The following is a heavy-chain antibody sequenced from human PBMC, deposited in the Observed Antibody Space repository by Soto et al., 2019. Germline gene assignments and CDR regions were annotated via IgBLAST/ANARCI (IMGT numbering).Heavy chain of an antibody. V-gene: IGHV3-48*01. J-gene: IGHJ4*02. Sequence: AGSLTLSCAASGFTYSTYSMNWLRQAPGKGLEWVSYISSSSTIFYTDSVKGRFTVSRDNAKNSLYLQMNSLRAEDTAVYYCARDHGTSSSGVLIKGTDYWGQGT. CDR3: ARDHGTSSSGVLIKGTDY. CDR1: GFTYSTYS. CDR2: ISSSSTI. D-gene: IGHD3-3*01.